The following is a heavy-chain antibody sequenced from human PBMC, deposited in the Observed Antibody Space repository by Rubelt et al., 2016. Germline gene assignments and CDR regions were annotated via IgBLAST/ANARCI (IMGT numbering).Heavy chain of an antibody. CDR3: AKEYSRFPNNWFES. V-gene: IGHV4-39*07. CDR1: GVSVSRGSYF. J-gene: IGHJ5*01. CDR2: LSYGGNT. Sequence: QLQLQESGPGLVESSETLSLTCTVSGVSVSRGSYFWGWIRQPPGKGLVWIGTLSYGGNTYYNPTLTSRVTLYVDTSTNQVSRRLNSRTAADTAVYFCAKEYSRFPNNWFESWGQGTLVTVSS. D-gene: IGHD2-15*01.